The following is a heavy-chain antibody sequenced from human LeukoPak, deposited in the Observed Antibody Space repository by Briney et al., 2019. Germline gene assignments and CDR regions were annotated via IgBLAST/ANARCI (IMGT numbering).Heavy chain of an antibody. Sequence: KPSETLSLTCTVSGDSISSSSYYWGWIRQPPEKGLEWIGSIYYSGSTYYNPSLKSRVTISVDTSKNQFSLKLSSVTAADTAVYYCARRYGYDMDVWGQGTTVTVSS. V-gene: IGHV4-39*01. J-gene: IGHJ6*02. CDR2: IYYSGST. D-gene: IGHD1-14*01. CDR3: ARRYGYDMDV. CDR1: GDSISSSSYY.